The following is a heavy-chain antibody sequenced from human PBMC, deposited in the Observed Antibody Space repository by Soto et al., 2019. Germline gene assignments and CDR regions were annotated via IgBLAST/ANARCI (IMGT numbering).Heavy chain of an antibody. J-gene: IGHJ5*02. Sequence: QVQLVQSGAEVKKPGASVKVPCKASGYNFTDYALHWVRQAPGQGLEWMGWINPDNSNTKYSQKFQGRVTISCDTSANTAYMELRSMTSEDTAVYYCAVVFYYYGSGSDSWGQGTLVLASS. CDR1: GYNFTDYA. D-gene: IGHD3-10*01. CDR2: INPDNSNT. V-gene: IGHV1-3*01. CDR3: AVVFYYYGSGSDS.